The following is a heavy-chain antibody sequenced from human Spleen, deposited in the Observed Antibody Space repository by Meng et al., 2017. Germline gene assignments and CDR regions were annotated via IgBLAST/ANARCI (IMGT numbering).Heavy chain of an antibody. D-gene: IGHD6-13*01. CDR2: IDPKTGDT. CDR3: ARDEDISAAGKLFGDY. V-gene: IGHV1-2*06. Sequence: QVQLVQSGAEVKRPGASVKFYCKPSGYNFPDYYIHWVRRAPGQGLEWMGRIDPKTGDTHYALKFQGRVTMTGDTSISTAYMELSGLRSDDTAMYYCARDEDISAAGKLFGDYWGHGTLVTVSS. J-gene: IGHJ4*01. CDR1: GYNFPDYY.